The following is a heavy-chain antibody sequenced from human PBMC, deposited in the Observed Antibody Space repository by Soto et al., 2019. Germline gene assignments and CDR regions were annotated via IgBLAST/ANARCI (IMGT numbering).Heavy chain of an antibody. D-gene: IGHD5-12*01. CDR2: MNPNSGST. V-gene: IGHV1-8*02. CDR3: ARGSGGYDHFDY. J-gene: IGHJ4*02. CDR1: GYTFTSYY. Sequence: GASVKVSCKASGYTFTSYYMHWVRQAPGQGLEWMGRMNPNSGSTSYAQKFQGRVTMTRNTSISTAYMELSSLRSEDTAVYYRARGSGGYDHFDYWGQGTLVTVSS.